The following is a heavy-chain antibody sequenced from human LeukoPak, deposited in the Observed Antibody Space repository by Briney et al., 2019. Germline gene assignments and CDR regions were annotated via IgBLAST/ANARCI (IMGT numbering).Heavy chain of an antibody. J-gene: IGHJ4*02. CDR3: ARGPSYYSGSESYYSNQ. CDR2: MNPSSGNT. CDR1: GYTFTSYG. V-gene: IGHV1-8*02. Sequence: ASVKVSCKASGYTFTSYGISWVRQATGQGLEWMGWMNPSSGNTGSAQKFQGRVTMTRITSISTAYMELSSLTSEDTAVYYCARGPSYYSGSESYYSNQWGQGTLVTVSS. D-gene: IGHD3-10*01.